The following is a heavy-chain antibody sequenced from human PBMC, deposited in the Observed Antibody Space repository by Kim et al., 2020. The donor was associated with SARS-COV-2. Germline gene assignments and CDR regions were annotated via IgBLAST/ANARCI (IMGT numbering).Heavy chain of an antibody. V-gene: IGHV4-34*01. CDR1: GGSFSGYY. Sequence: SETLSLTCAVYGGSFSGYYWSWIRQPPGKGLEWIGEINHSGSTNYNPSLKSRVTISVDTSKNQFSLKLSSVTAADTAVYYCARDRSQYYYDSSVHPPAFDIWGQGTMVTVSS. D-gene: IGHD3-22*01. J-gene: IGHJ3*02. CDR3: ARDRSQYYYDSSVHPPAFDI. CDR2: INHSGST.